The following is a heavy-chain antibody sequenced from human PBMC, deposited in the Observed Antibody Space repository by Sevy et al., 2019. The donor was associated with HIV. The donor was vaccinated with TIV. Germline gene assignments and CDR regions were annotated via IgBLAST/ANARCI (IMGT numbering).Heavy chain of an antibody. CDR2: ISRCSSSI. J-gene: IGHJ4*02. Sequence: GGSLRLSCAASGFTFSDYYMSWIRQAPGKGLGWISDISRCSSSIVYADSVKGRFAISRNNAKNSLYLHMDNLRAEDTAVYFCVGRPYSSAYSWSYHFDYWGQGTLVTVSS. CDR3: VGRPYSSAYSWSYHFDY. CDR1: GFTFSDYY. V-gene: IGHV3-11*01. D-gene: IGHD3-16*01.